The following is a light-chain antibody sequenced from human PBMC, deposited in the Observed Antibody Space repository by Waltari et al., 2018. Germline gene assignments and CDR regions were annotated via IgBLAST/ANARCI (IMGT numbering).Light chain of an antibody. J-gene: IGLJ1*01. CDR1: STDIGNYAL. V-gene: IGLV2-23*01. CDR2: GAT. CDR3: FSFVAANSFV. Sequence: QSALTQPASVSGSPGQSITLSCTGTSTDIGNYALVPWYQQRPGEAPKLLMYGATKRPSGVSNRFSGSKSGKTASLTISGLQTEDEADYYCFSFVAANSFVFGPGTKVTVL.